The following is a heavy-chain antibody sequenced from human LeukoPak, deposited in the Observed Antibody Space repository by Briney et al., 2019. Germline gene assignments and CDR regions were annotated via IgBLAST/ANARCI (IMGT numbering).Heavy chain of an antibody. V-gene: IGHV3-13*04. CDR1: GFTFSSYG. CDR3: ATAGPISGRHNYFDS. Sequence: GGSLRLSCAASGFTFSSYGMHWVRQGTGKGLEWVSAIGTAGDTYYPGSVKGRFTTSRENAKNSLYLQMNSLRVADTAVYYCATAGPISGRHNYFDSWGQGTLVTVSS. J-gene: IGHJ4*02. D-gene: IGHD3-10*01. CDR2: IGTAGDT.